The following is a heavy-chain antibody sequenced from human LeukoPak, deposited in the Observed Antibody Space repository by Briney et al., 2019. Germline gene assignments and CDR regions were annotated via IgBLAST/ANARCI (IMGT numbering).Heavy chain of an antibody. CDR3: ARKPIAAAGTGSDYYYGMDV. D-gene: IGHD6-13*01. CDR1: GGTFSSYA. Sequence: GASVKVSCKASGGTFSSYAISWVRQAPGQGLEWMGRIIPILGIANYAQKFQGRVTITADKSTSTAYMELSSLRSEDTAVYYCARKPIAAAGTGSDYYYGMDVWGQGTTVTVS. J-gene: IGHJ6*02. V-gene: IGHV1-69*04. CDR2: IIPILGIA.